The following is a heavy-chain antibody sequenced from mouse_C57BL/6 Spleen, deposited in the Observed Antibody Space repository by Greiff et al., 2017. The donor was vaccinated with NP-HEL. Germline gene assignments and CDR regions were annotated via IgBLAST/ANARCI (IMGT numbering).Heavy chain of an antibody. CDR1: GFSFNTYA. CDR3: VRQDYERVYYYAMDY. V-gene: IGHV10-1*01. CDR2: IRSKSNNYAT. Sequence: EVQVVESGGGLVQPKGSLKLSCAASGFSFNTYAMNWVRQAPGKGLEWVARIRSKSNNYATYYADSVKDRFTISRDDSESMLYLQMNNLKTEDTAMYYCVRQDYERVYYYAMDYWGQGTSVTVSS. J-gene: IGHJ4*01. D-gene: IGHD2-4*01.